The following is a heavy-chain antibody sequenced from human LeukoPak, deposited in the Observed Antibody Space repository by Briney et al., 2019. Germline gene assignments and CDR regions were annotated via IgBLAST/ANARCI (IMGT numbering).Heavy chain of an antibody. Sequence: SETLSLTCTVSSGSISSYYWGWIRQPPGKGLEWIGTIYYSGSTYYNPSLKSRVAISVDTSKNQFSLKLSSVTAADTAVYFCAGLSSSYLAAPSDYWGQGTLVTVSS. J-gene: IGHJ4*02. CDR3: AGLSSSYLAAPSDY. CDR1: SGSISSYY. D-gene: IGHD6-6*01. CDR2: IYYSGST. V-gene: IGHV4-39*01.